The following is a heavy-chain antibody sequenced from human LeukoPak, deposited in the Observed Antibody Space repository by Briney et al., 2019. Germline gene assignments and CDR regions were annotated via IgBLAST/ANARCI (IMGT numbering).Heavy chain of an antibody. CDR1: GFTFKNAW. Sequence: GGSLRLSCAPSGFTFKNAWMNWVRQAPGKGPEWVGRIESKASGGTIDYAAPVKGRFTISRDDSNNVLYLQMNSLKTEDTGVYYSTKDRPYSGSRNFDYWGQGTLVTVSS. V-gene: IGHV3-15*04. D-gene: IGHD1-26*01. CDR3: TKDRPYSGSRNFDY. CDR2: IESKASGGTI. J-gene: IGHJ4*02.